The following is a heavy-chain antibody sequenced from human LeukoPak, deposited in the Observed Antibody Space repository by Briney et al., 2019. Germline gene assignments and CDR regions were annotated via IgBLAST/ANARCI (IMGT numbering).Heavy chain of an antibody. CDR3: ARSTYCGGDCYPALGY. V-gene: IGHV3-48*02. Sequence: GGSLRLSCAASGFTFSSYSMNWVRQAPGKGLEWVSYISSSNNTIYYADSVKGRFTISRDNAKNSLYLQMNSLRDEDTAVYYCARSTYCGGDCYPALGYWGQGTPVTVSA. CDR2: ISSSNNTI. J-gene: IGHJ4*02. CDR1: GFTFSSYS. D-gene: IGHD2-21*02.